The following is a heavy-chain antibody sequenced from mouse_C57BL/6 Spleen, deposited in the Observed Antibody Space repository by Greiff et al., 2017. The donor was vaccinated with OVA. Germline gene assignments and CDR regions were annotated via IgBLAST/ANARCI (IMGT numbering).Heavy chain of an antibody. J-gene: IGHJ3*01. CDR2: IWGVGST. Sequence: QVQLQQSGPGLVAPSQSLSITCTVSGFSLTSYGVDWVRQSPGKGLEWLGVIWGVGSTNYNSALKSRLSISKDNSKSQVFLKMNSLQTDDTAMYYCASSSMVRCAYWGQGTLVTVSA. CDR1: GFSLTSYG. V-gene: IGHV2-6*01. CDR3: ASSSMVRCAY. D-gene: IGHD2-2*01.